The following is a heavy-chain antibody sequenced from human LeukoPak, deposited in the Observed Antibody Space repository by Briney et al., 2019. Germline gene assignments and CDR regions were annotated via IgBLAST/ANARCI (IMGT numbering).Heavy chain of an antibody. Sequence: ASVKVSCKTSEYTFTGYYMHWVRQAPGQGLEWMGWINPNSGDTNYAQKFQGRVTMTRDTSISTAYMELSRLRSDDTAVYYCAKDPNFYYCMDVWGKGTTVTISS. CDR1: EYTFTGYY. CDR2: INPNSGDT. J-gene: IGHJ6*03. V-gene: IGHV1-2*02. CDR3: AKDPNFYYCMDV.